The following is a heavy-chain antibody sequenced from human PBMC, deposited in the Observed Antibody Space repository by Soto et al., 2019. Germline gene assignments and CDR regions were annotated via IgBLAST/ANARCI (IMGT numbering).Heavy chain of an antibody. Sequence: ASVKVSCKASGYTFTSYAMHWVRQAPGQRLEWMGWINAGNGNTKYSQKFQGRVTITRDTSASTAYMELSSLRSEDTAVYYCARDTYGSGSYYNGPTVIDIPNPLQSLPWG. CDR3: ARDTYGSGSYYNGPTVIDIPNPLQSLP. D-gene: IGHD3-10*01. CDR2: INAGNGNT. J-gene: IGHJ5*02. CDR1: GYTFTSYA. V-gene: IGHV1-3*01.